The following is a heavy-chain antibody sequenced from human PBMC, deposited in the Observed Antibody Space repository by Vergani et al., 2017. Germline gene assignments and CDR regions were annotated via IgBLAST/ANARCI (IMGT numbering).Heavy chain of an antibody. D-gene: IGHD2-8*01. V-gene: IGHV4-59*01. J-gene: IGHJ6*03. CDR3: ARVTYALAAPLYYMDV. CDR2: IYYSGST. CDR1: GGSISSYY. Sequence: QVQLQESGPGLVKPSETLSLTCTVSGGSISSYYWSWIQQPPGKGLEWIGYIYYSGSTNYNPSLKSRVTISVDTSKNQFSLKLSSVTAADTAVYYCARVTYALAAPLYYMDVWGKGTTVTVSS.